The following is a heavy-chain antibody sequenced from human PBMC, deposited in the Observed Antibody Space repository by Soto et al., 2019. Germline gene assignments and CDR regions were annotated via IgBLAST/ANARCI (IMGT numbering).Heavy chain of an antibody. V-gene: IGHV3-7*01. CDR1: GFTFSSYW. CDR2: IKQDGSEK. CDR3: ARAVGWALAVTTSYYFDY. Sequence: GGSLRLSCAASGFTFSSYWMSWVRQAPGKGLEWVANIKQDGSEKYYVDSVKGRFTISRDNAKNSLYLQMNSLRAEDTAVYYCARAVGWALAVTTSYYFDYWGQGTLVTVSS. D-gene: IGHD4-17*01. J-gene: IGHJ4*02.